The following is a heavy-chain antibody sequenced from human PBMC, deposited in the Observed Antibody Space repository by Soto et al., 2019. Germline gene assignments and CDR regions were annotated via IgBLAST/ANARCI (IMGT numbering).Heavy chain of an antibody. CDR1: GFTFSSYA. CDR2: ISGSGGST. V-gene: IGHV3-23*01. Sequence: GGSMRLSCAASGFTFSSYARSWVRPAPGKGLEWVSAISGSGGSTYYADSVKGRFTISRDNSKNTLYLQMNSLRAEDTAVYYCAKVGSSSWPDWNGLVPDYWGQGTLVTVSS. CDR3: AKVGSSSWPDWNGLVPDY. J-gene: IGHJ4*02. D-gene: IGHD6-13*01.